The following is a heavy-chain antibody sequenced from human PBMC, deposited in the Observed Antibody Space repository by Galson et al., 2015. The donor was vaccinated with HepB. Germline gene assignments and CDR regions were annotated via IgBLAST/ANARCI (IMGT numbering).Heavy chain of an antibody. Sequence: FLRLSCAASRCTFSSYAMHWGRQAPRKGLEGVAVISYDGSNKYYADSGKGRFTISRDNSKNTLYLQMNSLRAEDTAVYYCARDYASSWYFNHYYGMDVWGQGTTVTVSS. CDR3: ARDYASSWYFNHYYGMDV. D-gene: IGHD6-13*01. J-gene: IGHJ6*02. CDR1: RCTFSSYA. CDR2: ISYDGSNK. V-gene: IGHV3-30*04.